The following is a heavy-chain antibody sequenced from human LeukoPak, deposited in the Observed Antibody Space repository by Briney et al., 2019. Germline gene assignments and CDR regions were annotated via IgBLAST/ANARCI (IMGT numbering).Heavy chain of an antibody. V-gene: IGHV4-31*03. Sequence: PSETLSLTCTVSVGSISSGGYYWSWIHPHPGKGLEWIGYIYNSGSTYYHPSLKSRVTISVDTSKSQFSLKLSSVTAADTAVYYCARQNAGYSSGWYEVYFDYWGQGTLVTVSS. J-gene: IGHJ4*02. CDR2: IYNSGST. CDR1: VGSISSGGYY. D-gene: IGHD6-19*01. CDR3: ARQNAGYSSGWYEVYFDY.